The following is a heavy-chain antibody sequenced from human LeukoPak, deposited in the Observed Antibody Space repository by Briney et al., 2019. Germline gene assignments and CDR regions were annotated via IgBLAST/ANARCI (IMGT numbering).Heavy chain of an antibody. D-gene: IGHD3-3*01. Sequence: SQTLSLTCTVSGGSISSGGYYWSWIRQHPGKGLEWIGYIYYSGSTYYNPSLKSRVTISVDTSKSQFSLKLSSVTAADTAVYYCARGLTYYDFRSGPRASRSSYYYYMDVWGKGTTVTVSS. J-gene: IGHJ6*03. V-gene: IGHV4-31*03. CDR1: GGSISSGGYY. CDR2: IYYSGST. CDR3: ARGLTYYDFRSGPRASRSSYYYYMDV.